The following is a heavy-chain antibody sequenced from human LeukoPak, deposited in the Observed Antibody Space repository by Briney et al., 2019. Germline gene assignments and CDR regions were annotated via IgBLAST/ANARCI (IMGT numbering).Heavy chain of an antibody. CDR2: IYHSGST. Sequence: PSETLSLTCAVSGYSISSGYYWGWIRQPPGKGLEWIGSIYHSGSTYYNPSLKSRVTISVDTSTNQFSLKLSSVTAADTAVYYCAREDIVLMVYAPRGYCFDYWGQGTLVTVSS. V-gene: IGHV4-38-2*02. CDR1: GYSISSGYY. D-gene: IGHD2-8*01. J-gene: IGHJ4*02. CDR3: AREDIVLMVYAPRGYCFDY.